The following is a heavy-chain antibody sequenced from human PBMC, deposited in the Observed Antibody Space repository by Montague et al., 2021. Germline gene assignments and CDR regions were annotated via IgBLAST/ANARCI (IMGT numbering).Heavy chain of an antibody. Sequence: SLRLSCAASGFTFSDYGMHWVRQAPGKGLVWVSDISSGGSTTNYAASVKGRFTISRDDAKNTLYLQMNSLRAEDTAVYFCAKAILASSHSVLDSWGRGNLVTVSS. CDR1: GFTFSDYG. V-gene: IGHV3-74*01. CDR2: ISSGGSTT. D-gene: IGHD3-3*02. J-gene: IGHJ5*01. CDR3: AKAILASSHSVLDS.